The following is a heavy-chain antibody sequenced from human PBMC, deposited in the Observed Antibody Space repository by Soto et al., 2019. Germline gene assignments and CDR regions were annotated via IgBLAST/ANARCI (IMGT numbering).Heavy chain of an antibody. J-gene: IGHJ4*02. CDR1: GGSVSSGSYY. Sequence: SETLSLTCTVSGGSVSSGSYYWSWIRQPPGKGLEWIGYIYYSGSTNYNPSLKSRVTISVDTSKNQFSLKLSSVTAADTAVYYCASFLVGAIYYFDYWGQGTLVTVSS. CDR2: IYYSGST. D-gene: IGHD1-26*01. CDR3: ASFLVGAIYYFDY. V-gene: IGHV4-61*01.